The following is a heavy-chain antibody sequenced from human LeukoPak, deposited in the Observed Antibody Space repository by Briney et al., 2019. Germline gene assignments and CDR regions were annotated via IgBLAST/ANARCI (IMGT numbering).Heavy chain of an antibody. CDR3: ARCREVGATDAFDI. V-gene: IGHV1-46*01. D-gene: IGHD1-26*01. CDR1: GYTFTSYG. CDR2: INPSGGST. J-gene: IGHJ3*02. Sequence: ASVKVSCKASGYTFTSYGISWVRQAPGQGLEWMGIINPSGGSTSYAQKFQGRVTMTRDMSTSTVYMELSSLRSEDTAVYYCARCREVGATDAFDIWGQGTMVTVSS.